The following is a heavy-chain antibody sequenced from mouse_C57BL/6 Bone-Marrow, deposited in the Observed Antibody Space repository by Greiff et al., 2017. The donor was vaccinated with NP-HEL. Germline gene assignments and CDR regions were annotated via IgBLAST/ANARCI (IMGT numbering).Heavy chain of an antibody. Sequence: VQLQQPGAELVKPGASVKLSCKASGYTFTSYWMQWVKQRPGQGLEWIGEIDPSDSYTNYNQKFKGKATLTVDTSSSTAYMQLSSLTSEDSAVYYCARYGQLRLHWGQGTTLTVSS. CDR2: IDPSDSYT. J-gene: IGHJ2*01. D-gene: IGHD3-2*02. CDR1: GYTFTSYW. V-gene: IGHV1-50*01. CDR3: ARYGQLRLH.